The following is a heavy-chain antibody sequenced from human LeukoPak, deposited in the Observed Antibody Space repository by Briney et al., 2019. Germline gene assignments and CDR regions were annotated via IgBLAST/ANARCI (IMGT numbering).Heavy chain of an antibody. CDR1: GYTFTSYG. CDR3: ARAVQLDEFDY. V-gene: IGHV1-18*01. CDR2: ISAYNGNT. J-gene: IGHJ4*02. D-gene: IGHD1-1*01. Sequence: VASVKVSCKASGYTFTSYGISWVRQAPGQGLEWMGWISAYNGNTNYARKLQGRVTVTTDTSTSTAYMELRSLRSDDTAVYYCARAVQLDEFDYWGQGTLVTVSS.